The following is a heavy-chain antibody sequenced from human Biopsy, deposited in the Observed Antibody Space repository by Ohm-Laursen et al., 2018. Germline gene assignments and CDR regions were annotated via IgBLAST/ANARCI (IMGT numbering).Heavy chain of an antibody. CDR2: INPSGGST. CDR3: ARDRMGGRGDPPDH. V-gene: IGHV1-46*01. J-gene: IGHJ4*02. Sequence: VASVKVSCKAFGYTFITYYVNWVRQAPGQGLEWMGKINPSGGSTSYAQKFQGRVTMTRDTSTTTVYMELSSLRSEDTAVYYCARDRMGGRGDPPDHWGQGTLVTVSS. CDR1: GYTFITYY. D-gene: IGHD3-10*01.